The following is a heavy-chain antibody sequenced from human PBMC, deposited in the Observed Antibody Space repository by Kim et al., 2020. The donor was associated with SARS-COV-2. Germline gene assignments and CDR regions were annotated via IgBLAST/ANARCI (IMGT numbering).Heavy chain of an antibody. CDR3: ARDRITMIVVVPIFQH. CDR2: ISYDGSNK. V-gene: IGHV3-30*04. Sequence: GGSLRLSCAASGFTFSSYAMHWVRQTPGKGLEWVAVISYDGSNKYYADSVKGRFTISRDNSKNTLYLQMNSLRAEDTAVYYCARDRITMIVVVPIFQHWG. D-gene: IGHD3-22*01. J-gene: IGHJ1*01. CDR1: GFTFSSYA.